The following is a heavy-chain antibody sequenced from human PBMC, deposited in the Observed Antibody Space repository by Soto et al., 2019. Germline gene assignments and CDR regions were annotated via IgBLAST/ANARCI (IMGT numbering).Heavy chain of an antibody. V-gene: IGHV3-21*01. CDR2: ISSSSSYI. J-gene: IGHJ4*02. D-gene: IGHD6-25*01. Sequence: XESLRLTCAASGFTFSSYSRNWVRQAPGKGLEWVSSISSSSSYIYYADSVKGRFTISRDNAKNSLYLQMNSLRAEDTAVYYCERGPYSSAGYFDYWGQGTLVTVSS. CDR1: GFTFSSYS. CDR3: ERGPYSSAGYFDY.